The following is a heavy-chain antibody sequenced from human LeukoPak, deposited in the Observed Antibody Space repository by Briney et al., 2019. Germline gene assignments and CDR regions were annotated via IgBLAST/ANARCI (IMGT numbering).Heavy chain of an antibody. CDR2: ISAYNGNT. V-gene: IGHV1-18*01. J-gene: IGHJ3*02. CDR3: ARDPTTLYYYDSSGYLRAFDI. Sequence: WASVKVSCKASGYTFTSYGISWVRPAPGQGLEWMGWISAYNGNTNYAQKLQGRVTMTTDTSTSTAYMELRSLRSDDTAVYYCARDPTTLYYYDSSGYLRAFDIWGQGTMVTVSS. D-gene: IGHD3-22*01. CDR1: GYTFTSYG.